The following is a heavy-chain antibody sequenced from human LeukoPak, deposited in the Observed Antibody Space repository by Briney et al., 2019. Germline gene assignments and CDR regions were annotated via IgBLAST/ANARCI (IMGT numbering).Heavy chain of an antibody. Sequence: GGSLRLSCAASGFTVSSNYMSWVRQAPGKGLEWVSVIYSGGSTYYADSVKGRLTISRDNSKNTLYLQMNSLRAEDTAVYYCARVWGYDFWSGYPYYFDYWGQGTLVTVSS. J-gene: IGHJ4*02. CDR2: IYSGGST. CDR3: ARVWGYDFWSGYPYYFDY. CDR1: GFTVSSNY. D-gene: IGHD3-3*01. V-gene: IGHV3-66*02.